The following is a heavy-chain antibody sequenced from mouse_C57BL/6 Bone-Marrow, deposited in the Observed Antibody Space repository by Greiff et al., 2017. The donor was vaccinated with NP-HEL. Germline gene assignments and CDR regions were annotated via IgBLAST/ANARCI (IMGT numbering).Heavy chain of an antibody. CDR2: IDPSDSYT. D-gene: IGHD3-2*02. V-gene: IGHV1-50*01. J-gene: IGHJ3*01. Sequence: QVQLQQPGAELVKPGASVKLSCKASGYTFTSYWMQWVKQRPGQGLEWIGEIDPSDSYTNYNQKFKGKATLTVDTSSSTAYMQLSSLTSEDSAVYYCAREEAQAPFAYWGQGTLVTVSA. CDR1: GYTFTSYW. CDR3: AREEAQAPFAY.